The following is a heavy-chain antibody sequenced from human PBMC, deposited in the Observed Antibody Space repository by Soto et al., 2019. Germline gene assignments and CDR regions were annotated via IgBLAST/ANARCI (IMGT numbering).Heavy chain of an antibody. D-gene: IGHD6-6*01. CDR3: ARDAPIYSGSGGGTFDP. CDR2: IIPIFGTA. J-gene: IGHJ5*02. Sequence: QVQLVQSGAEVKKPGSSVKVSCKASGGTFSSYAISWVRQAPGQGLEWMGGIIPIFGTANYAQKFQGRVTITGDESTSTAYMGRSSLRSEGTAVYYCARDAPIYSGSGGGTFDPWGQGTLVTVSS. V-gene: IGHV1-69*01. CDR1: GGTFSSYA.